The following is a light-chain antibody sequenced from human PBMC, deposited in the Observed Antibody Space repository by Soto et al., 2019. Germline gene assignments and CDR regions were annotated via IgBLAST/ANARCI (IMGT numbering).Light chain of an antibody. Sequence: IQITKTPSSLSASVGDRVTITCRASQSISSYLNWYQQKPGKAPKLLIYAASSLQSGVPSRFSGSGSGTDFTLTISSLQPEDFATYYCQQSYSTPRITFGQGTRLEIK. CDR1: QSISSY. J-gene: IGKJ5*01. V-gene: IGKV1-39*01. CDR3: QQSYSTPRIT. CDR2: AAS.